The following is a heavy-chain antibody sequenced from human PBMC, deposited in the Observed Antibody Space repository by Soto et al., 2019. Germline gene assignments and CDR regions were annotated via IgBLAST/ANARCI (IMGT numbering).Heavy chain of an antibody. Sequence: PSETLSLTCTVSSGSISSNYWSWIRQPPGKGLEWIGCIYYSGSTNYNPSLKSRVTISVDTSKNQFSLKLTSVTAADTAVYYCARRHIYSGYDMPDTWGHGTQVTVSS. D-gene: IGHD5-12*01. V-gene: IGHV4-59*01. CDR1: SGSISSNY. J-gene: IGHJ5*01. CDR3: ARRHIYSGYDMPDT. CDR2: IYYSGST.